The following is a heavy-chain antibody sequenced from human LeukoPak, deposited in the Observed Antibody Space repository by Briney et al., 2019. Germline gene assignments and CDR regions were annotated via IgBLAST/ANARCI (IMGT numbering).Heavy chain of an antibody. D-gene: IGHD3-3*01. V-gene: IGHV3-7*01. CDR3: ARVDYDFWSGYYRSPYFDY. Sequence: QAGGSLRLSCAASGFTFSSYWMSWVRQAPGKGREWGANIKQDGSEKYYVDSVKGRFTISRDNAKNSLYLQMNSLRAEDTAVYYCARVDYDFWSGYYRSPYFDYWGQGTLVTVSS. J-gene: IGHJ4*02. CDR2: IKQDGSEK. CDR1: GFTFSSYW.